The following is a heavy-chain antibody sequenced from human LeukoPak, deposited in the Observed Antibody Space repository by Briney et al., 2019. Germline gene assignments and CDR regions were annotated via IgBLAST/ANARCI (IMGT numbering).Heavy chain of an antibody. CDR3: ARHVSAAGTDRFDP. Sequence: LETLSLTCTVSGGSISSSSYYWGWIRQPPGKGLEWIGSIYYSGSAYYNPSLKSRVTISVDTSKNQFSLKLSSVTAADTAVYYCARHVSAAGTDRFDPWGQGTLVTVSS. D-gene: IGHD6-13*01. J-gene: IGHJ5*02. CDR2: IYYSGSA. V-gene: IGHV4-39*01. CDR1: GGSISSSSYY.